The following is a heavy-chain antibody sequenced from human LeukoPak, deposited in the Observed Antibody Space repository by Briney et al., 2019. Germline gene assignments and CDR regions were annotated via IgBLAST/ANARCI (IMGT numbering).Heavy chain of an antibody. CDR3: ARSITMIVGWFDP. CDR2: ISWNSGSI. J-gene: IGHJ5*02. Sequence: GGSLRLSCAASGFTFDDYAMHWVRQAPGKGLEWVSGISWNSGSIGYADSVKGRFTISRDNAKNSLYLQMNSLRAEDTAVYFCARSITMIVGWFDPWGQGTLVTVSS. D-gene: IGHD3-22*01. V-gene: IGHV3-9*01. CDR1: GFTFDDYA.